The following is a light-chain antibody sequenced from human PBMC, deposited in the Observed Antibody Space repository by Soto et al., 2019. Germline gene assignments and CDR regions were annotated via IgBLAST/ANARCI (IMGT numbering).Light chain of an antibody. Sequence: DIQMTQSPSILSASVGDRVTITCRASQSISNWLAWYQQKPGKAPNLLIYKASSLESGVPSRFSGSGSGTEFTLTISSLQPDDFATYYCQQYNRYSWTFGQGTKVEIK. J-gene: IGKJ1*01. CDR1: QSISNW. CDR3: QQYNRYSWT. V-gene: IGKV1-5*03. CDR2: KAS.